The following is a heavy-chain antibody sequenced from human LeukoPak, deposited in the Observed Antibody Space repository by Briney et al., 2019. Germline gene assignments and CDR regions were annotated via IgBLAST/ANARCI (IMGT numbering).Heavy chain of an antibody. CDR2: IYYSGST. V-gene: IGHV4-30-4*08. CDR1: GGSISSGDYY. CDR3: ARRTPSWAFDI. Sequence: SQTLSLTCTVSGGSISSGDYYWSWIRQPPGKGLEWIGYIYYSGSTYYNPSLKSRVTISVDTSKNQFSLKVSSVTAADTAVYYCARRTPSWAFDIWGQGTMVTVSS. J-gene: IGHJ3*02.